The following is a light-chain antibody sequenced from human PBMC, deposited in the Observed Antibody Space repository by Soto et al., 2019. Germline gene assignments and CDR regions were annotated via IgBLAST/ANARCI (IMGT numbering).Light chain of an antibody. CDR3: QQYNSYSV. J-gene: IGKJ1*01. V-gene: IGKV1-5*01. Sequence: DIQMTQSPSTLSASVGDRVTITCRASQSISNWLAWYQQKPGKAPKLLIYDASSLESGVPSRFSGSGSGTEVTLTMSSLQTDDFAAYDWQQYNSYSVFGQGTVVGIK. CDR1: QSISNW. CDR2: DAS.